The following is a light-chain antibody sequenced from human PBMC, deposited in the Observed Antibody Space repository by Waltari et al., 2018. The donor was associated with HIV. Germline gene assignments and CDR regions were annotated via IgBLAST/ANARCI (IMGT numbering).Light chain of an antibody. Sequence: QSALTQPPSASGSPGQSVAISCTGASSDIGVSNAVYWYQQRPGKAPKVIISEVSKRSSGVPNRFSGSTSGNTASLTVSGLQADDEAEYFCSFYGGSNILVFGGGTKLTVL. CDR3: SFYGGSNILV. CDR1: SSDIGVSNA. V-gene: IGLV2-8*01. CDR2: EVS. J-gene: IGLJ2*01.